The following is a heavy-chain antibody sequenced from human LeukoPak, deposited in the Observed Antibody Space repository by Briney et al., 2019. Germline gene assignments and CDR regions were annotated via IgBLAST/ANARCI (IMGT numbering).Heavy chain of an antibody. CDR2: IYTSGST. D-gene: IGHD6-19*01. Sequence: SQTLSLTCTVSGGSISSGSYYWSWIRQPAGKGLEWIGRIYTSGSTNYNPSLKSRVTISVDTSKNQFSLKLSSVTAADTAVYYCARDGIAVAGEGVDWFDPWGQGTLVTVSS. CDR3: ARDGIAVAGEGVDWFDP. V-gene: IGHV4-61*02. J-gene: IGHJ5*02. CDR1: GGSISSGSYY.